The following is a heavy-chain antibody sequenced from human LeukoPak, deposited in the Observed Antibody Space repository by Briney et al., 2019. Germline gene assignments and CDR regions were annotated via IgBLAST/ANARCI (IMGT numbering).Heavy chain of an antibody. D-gene: IGHD1-1*01. Sequence: TASETLSFTCTVSGGSISSYYWSWIRQPAGKGLEWIGRIYTSGNTNYNPSLNSRLTMSIDTSKNQFSLRLSSVTAADTAVYYCARDQDVDTTVFRGMDVWGQGATVTVSS. CDR3: ARDQDVDTTVFRGMDV. J-gene: IGHJ6*02. CDR1: GGSISSYY. CDR2: IYTSGNT. V-gene: IGHV4-4*07.